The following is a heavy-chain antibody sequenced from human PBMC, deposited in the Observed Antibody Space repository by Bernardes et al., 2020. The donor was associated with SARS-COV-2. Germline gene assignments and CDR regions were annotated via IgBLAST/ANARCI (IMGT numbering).Heavy chain of an antibody. CDR3: ARDLYSDYMGDY. Sequence: ASVKGSCKTSGYSFTSFGISWVRQAPGQGLEWLGWISSYNGNTNYAQRLQGRVTMTTDTSTSTAYMELRSLRSDDTAVYYCARDLYSDYMGDYWGQGTLVTVSS. CDR2: ISSYNGNT. CDR1: GYSFTSFG. J-gene: IGHJ4*02. V-gene: IGHV1-18*01. D-gene: IGHD5-12*01.